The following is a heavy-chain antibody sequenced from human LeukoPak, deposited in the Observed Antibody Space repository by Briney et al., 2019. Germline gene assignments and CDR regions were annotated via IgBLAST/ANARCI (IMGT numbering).Heavy chain of an antibody. J-gene: IGHJ4*02. D-gene: IGHD6-19*01. CDR3: TTDWWSPEAVAGNRYFDY. CDR2: IKSKTDGGTT. V-gene: IGHV3-15*01. Sequence: GGSLRLSCAASGFTFSNAWMSWVRQAPGKGLEWVGRIKSKTDGGTTDYAAPVKGRFTISRDDSKNTLYLQMNSLKTEDTAVYYYTTDWWSPEAVAGNRYFDYWGQGTLVTVSS. CDR1: GFTFSNAW.